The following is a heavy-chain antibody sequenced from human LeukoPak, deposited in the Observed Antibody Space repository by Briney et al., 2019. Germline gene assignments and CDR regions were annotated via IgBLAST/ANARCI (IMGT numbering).Heavy chain of an antibody. CDR2: INDSGGST. D-gene: IGHD2-8*01. Sequence: GGSLRLSCAASGFTISSYSMSWVRQAPGKGLEWVANINDSGGSTYYADSVKGRFTISRDNSKNTIYLQMNSLRAEDTAIYYCTKDRSCINDVCHGGFDYWGQGTLVIVSS. J-gene: IGHJ4*02. CDR1: GFTISSYS. CDR3: TKDRSCINDVCHGGFDY. V-gene: IGHV3-23*01.